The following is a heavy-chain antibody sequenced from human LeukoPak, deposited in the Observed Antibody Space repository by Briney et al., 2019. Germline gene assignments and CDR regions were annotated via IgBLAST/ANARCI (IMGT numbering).Heavy chain of an antibody. V-gene: IGHV1-2*06. D-gene: IGHD1-26*01. CDR2: INANSGGA. J-gene: IGHJ4*02. Sequence: ASVKVSCKTSGYTFADYFIHWVRQAPGQGLEYMGRINANSGGAEYQQKFQGRVTMTRDMSISTAYVEVNWLISDDTAIYYCARDVSSTPNWEFDYWGQGTTVTVSS. CDR3: ARDVSSTPNWEFDY. CDR1: GYTFADYF.